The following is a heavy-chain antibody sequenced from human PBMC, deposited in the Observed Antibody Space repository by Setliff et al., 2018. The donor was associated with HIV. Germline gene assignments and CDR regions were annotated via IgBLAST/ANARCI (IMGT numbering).Heavy chain of an antibody. CDR1: GGSISGYF. V-gene: IGHV4-4*07. D-gene: IGHD1-20*01. CDR2: IYTSGST. J-gene: IGHJ5*02. CDR3: ARDLPELTGRSFDP. Sequence: SETLSLTCNVSGGSISGYFWTWIRQPAGKGLEWIGRIYTSGSTNYNPSLKSRLSMSIDTSKNHFSLSLTSVTAADTAVYYCARDLPELTGRSFDPWGQGIQVTVSS.